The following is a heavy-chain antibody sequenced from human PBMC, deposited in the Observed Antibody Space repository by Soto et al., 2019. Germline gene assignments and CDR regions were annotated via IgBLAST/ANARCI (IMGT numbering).Heavy chain of an antibody. CDR1: GFTFTSSA. Sequence: SVKVSFKASGFTFTSSAVQWVRQARGQRLEWIGWIVVGSGNTNYAQKFQERVTITRDMSTSTAYMELSSLRSEDTAVYYCAAGDYYDSSGYKSYYYYGMDVWGQGTTVTVSS. CDR2: IVVGSGNT. V-gene: IGHV1-58*01. CDR3: AAGDYYDSSGYKSYYYYGMDV. D-gene: IGHD3-22*01. J-gene: IGHJ6*02.